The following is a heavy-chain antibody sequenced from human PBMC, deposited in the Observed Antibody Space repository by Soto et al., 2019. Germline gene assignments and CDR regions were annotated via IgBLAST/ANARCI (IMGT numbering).Heavy chain of an antibody. CDR2: INPSGGST. J-gene: IGHJ5*02. V-gene: IGHV1-46*03. D-gene: IGHD3-10*01. CDR3: AREGVVLLWFGELPNRFNH. Sequence: GASVKVSCKASGYTFTSYYMHWVRQAPGQGLEWMGIINPSGGSTSYAQKFQGRVTMTRDTSTSTVYMELSSLRSEDTAVYYCAREGVVLLWFGELPNRFNHWGQRHVATASS. CDR1: GYTFTSYY.